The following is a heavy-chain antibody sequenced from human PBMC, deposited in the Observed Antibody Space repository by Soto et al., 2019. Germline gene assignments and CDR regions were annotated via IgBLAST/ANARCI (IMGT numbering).Heavy chain of an antibody. J-gene: IGHJ6*02. V-gene: IGHV4-4*02. CDR3: ARNYDFWSGEDYYYYGMDV. D-gene: IGHD3-3*01. CDR1: GGSISSSNW. CDR2: IYHSGST. Sequence: NPSETLSLTCAVSGGSISSSNWWSWVRQPPGKGLEWIGEIYHSGSTNYNPSLKSRVTISVDKSKNQFSLKLSSVTAADTAVYYCARNYDFWSGEDYYYYGMDVWGQGTTVTVSS.